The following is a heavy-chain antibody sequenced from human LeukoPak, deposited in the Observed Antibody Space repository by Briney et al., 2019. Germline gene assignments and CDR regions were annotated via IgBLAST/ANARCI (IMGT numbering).Heavy chain of an antibody. V-gene: IGHV4-4*07. D-gene: IGHD1-1*01. J-gene: IGHJ5*02. Sequence: SETLSLTCTVSGGSISSHYWSWIRQPAGKGLEWIGRIYTSGSTNYNPSLKSRVTMSVDTSKNQFSQKLSSVTAADTAVYYCARTGTTNWFDPWGQGTLVTVSS. CDR1: GGSISSHY. CDR3: ARTGTTNWFDP. CDR2: IYTSGST.